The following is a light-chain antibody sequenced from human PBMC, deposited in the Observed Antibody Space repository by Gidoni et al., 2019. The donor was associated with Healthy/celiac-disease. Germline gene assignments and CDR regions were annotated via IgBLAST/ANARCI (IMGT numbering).Light chain of an antibody. J-gene: IGKJ4*01. CDR3: QQLNSYPFT. V-gene: IGKV1-9*01. CDR2: AAS. CDR1: QGISSY. Sequence: DIQLTQSPSFLSASVGDRVTITCRASQGISSYLAWYQQKPGKAPKLLIYAASTLQSGVPSRFSGSGSGTDFTLTISRLQPEDFATYYCQQLNSYPFTFGGGTKVEIK.